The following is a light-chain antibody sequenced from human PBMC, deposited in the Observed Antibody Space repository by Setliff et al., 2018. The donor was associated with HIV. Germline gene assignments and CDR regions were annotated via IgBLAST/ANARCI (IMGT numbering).Light chain of an antibody. J-gene: IGLJ1*01. CDR2: GNS. CDR1: SSNIGAGYD. V-gene: IGLV1-40*01. Sequence: QSVLTQPPSVSGAPGQRVTISCTGSSSNIGAGYDVHWYQQLPGTAPKILIYGNSNRPSGVPDRFSGSKSGTSASLAITGLQAEDEADYYCQSYDSSLSGSCVFGTGTKVTVL. CDR3: QSYDSSLSGSCV.